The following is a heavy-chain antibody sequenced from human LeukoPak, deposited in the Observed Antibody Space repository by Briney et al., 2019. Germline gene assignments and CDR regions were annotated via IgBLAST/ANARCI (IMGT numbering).Heavy chain of an antibody. CDR2: IYYSGST. D-gene: IGHD3-10*01. V-gene: IGHV4-30-4*01. CDR1: GGSISSGDYY. CDR3: ARLDFDGSGSHWFAP. J-gene: IGHJ5*02. Sequence: PSQTLSLTCSVSGGSISSGDYYWSWIRQPPGKGLEWIGYIYYSGSTYYNPSLKNRVTISVDTSKNQFSLKLSSVTAADTAVYYCARLDFDGSGSHWFAPWGQGTLVTVSS.